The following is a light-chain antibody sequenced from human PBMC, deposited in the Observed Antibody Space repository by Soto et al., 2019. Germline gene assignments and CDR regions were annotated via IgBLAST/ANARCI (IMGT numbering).Light chain of an antibody. CDR3: NSYKSASFYV. CDR1: TSDIAGYNY. CDR2: EVT. V-gene: IGLV2-14*01. J-gene: IGLJ1*01. Sequence: QSVLAQPASVSGSPGQSITISCTGTTSDIAGYNYVSWYQQHPGKAPKLLIYEVTSRASGVSHRFSGSKSGNTASLTISGLQDDEEAEYYCNSYKSASFYVFGTGTKVTV.